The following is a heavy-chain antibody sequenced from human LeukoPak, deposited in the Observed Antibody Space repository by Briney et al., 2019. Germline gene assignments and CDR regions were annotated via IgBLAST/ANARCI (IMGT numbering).Heavy chain of an antibody. D-gene: IGHD6-19*01. CDR3: ARAPGGIAVAGQTTYYYYRMDV. J-gene: IGHJ6*02. CDR1: GYTFTGYY. Sequence: ASVKVSCKASGYTFTGYYMHWVRQAPGQGLEWMGWINPNSGGTNYAQKFQGRVTMTRDTPISTAYMELSRLRSDDTAVYYCARAPGGIAVAGQTTYYYYRMDVWGQGTTVTVSS. V-gene: IGHV1-2*02. CDR2: INPNSGGT.